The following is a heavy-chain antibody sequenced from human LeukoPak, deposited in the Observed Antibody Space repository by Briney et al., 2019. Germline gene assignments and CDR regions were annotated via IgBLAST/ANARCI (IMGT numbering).Heavy chain of an antibody. D-gene: IGHD4-11*01. CDR1: GGSFSGYY. CDR2: INHSGST. CDR3: ARGFTAVTRYYYYYYYMDV. Sequence: SETLSLTCAVYGGSFSGYYWSWTRQPPGKGLEWIGEINHSGSTNYNPSLKSRVTISVDTSKNQFSLKLSSVTAADTAVYYCARGFTAVTRYYYYYYYMDVWGKGTTVTVSS. J-gene: IGHJ6*03. V-gene: IGHV4-34*01.